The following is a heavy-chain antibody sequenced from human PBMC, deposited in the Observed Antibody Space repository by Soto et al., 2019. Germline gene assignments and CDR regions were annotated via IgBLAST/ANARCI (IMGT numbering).Heavy chain of an antibody. CDR2: ISGSGGST. CDR1: GFTFSSYA. V-gene: IGHV3-23*01. D-gene: IGHD2-21*01. Sequence: PGWLPRLSCAASGFTFSSYAMSWVRHAPGKGLEWVSAISGSGGSTYYADSVKGRFTISRDNSKNTLYLQMNSLRAEDTAVYYCCIVVATRFLDHDPFSIWGQGYMVTVSS. CDR3: CIVVATRFLDHDPFSI. J-gene: IGHJ3*01.